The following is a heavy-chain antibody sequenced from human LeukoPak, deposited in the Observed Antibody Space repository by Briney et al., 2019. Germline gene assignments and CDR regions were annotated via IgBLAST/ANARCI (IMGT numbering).Heavy chain of an antibody. J-gene: IGHJ6*04. V-gene: IGHV3-9*01. CDR3: AELGITMIGGV. CDR1: GFTFDDYA. D-gene: IGHD3-10*02. Sequence: GGSLRLSCAASGFTFDDYAMHWVRQVPGKGLEWVSSISWNGGSVAYADSVKGRFTISRDNAKNSLYLQMNSLRAEDTAVYYCAELGITMIGGVWGKGTTVTISS. CDR2: ISWNGGSV.